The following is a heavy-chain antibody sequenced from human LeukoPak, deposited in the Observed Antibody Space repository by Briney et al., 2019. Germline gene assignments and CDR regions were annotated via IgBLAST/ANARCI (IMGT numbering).Heavy chain of an antibody. CDR1: GGSISTTSYY. J-gene: IGHJ4*02. V-gene: IGHV4-39*07. CDR3: ARGPTTVTRAFDY. CDR2: IYYSGST. Sequence: SETLSLTCTVSGGSISTTSYYWGWIRQPPGKGLEWIGSIYYSGSTYYNPSLKSRVTISVDTSKNQFSLKLSSVTAADTAVYYCARGPTTVTRAFDYWGQGTLVTVSS. D-gene: IGHD4-17*01.